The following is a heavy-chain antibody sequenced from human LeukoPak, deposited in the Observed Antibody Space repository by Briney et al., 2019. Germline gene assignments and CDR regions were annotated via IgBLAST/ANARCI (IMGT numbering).Heavy chain of an antibody. CDR1: GGSFSGYY. V-gene: IGHV4-34*01. Sequence: NPSETLSLTCAVYGGSFSGYYWSWIRQPPGKGLEWMGEITHSGSTNYNPSLKSRVTISVDTSKNQFSLKLSSVTAADTAVYYCARAFYPGYYSYMAVWGKGTTVTVSS. D-gene: IGHD3-3*02. CDR3: ARAFYPGYYSYMAV. J-gene: IGHJ6*03. CDR2: ITHSGST.